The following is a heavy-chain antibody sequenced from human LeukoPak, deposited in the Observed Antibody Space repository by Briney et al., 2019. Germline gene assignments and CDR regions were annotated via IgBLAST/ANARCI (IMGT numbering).Heavy chain of an antibody. D-gene: IGHD3-9*01. CDR2: INHSGST. Sequence: SETLSLTCAVYGGSFSGYYWSWIRQPPGKGLEWIGEINHSGSTNYNPSLKSRVTMSVDTSKNQFSLKLSSVTAADTAVYYCASTNFGWLSSFDYWGQGTLVTVSS. V-gene: IGHV4-34*01. CDR3: ASTNFGWLSSFDY. J-gene: IGHJ4*02. CDR1: GGSFSGYY.